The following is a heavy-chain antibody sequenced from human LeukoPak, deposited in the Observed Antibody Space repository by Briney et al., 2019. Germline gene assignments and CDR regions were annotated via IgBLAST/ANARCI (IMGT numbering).Heavy chain of an antibody. J-gene: IGHJ4*02. CDR2: IIPILGIA. D-gene: IGHD2-15*01. CDR3: ATTVVAAPYYFDY. CDR1: GGTFSSYA. V-gene: IGHV1-69*04. Sequence: GASVKVSCKASGGTFSSYAISWVRQAPGQGLEWMGRIIPILGIANYAQKFQGRVTITADKSTSTAYMELSRLRSEDTAVYYCATTVVAAPYYFDYWGQGTLVTVSS.